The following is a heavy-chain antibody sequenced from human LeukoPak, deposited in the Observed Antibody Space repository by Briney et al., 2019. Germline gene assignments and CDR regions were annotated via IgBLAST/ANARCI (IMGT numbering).Heavy chain of an antibody. CDR2: IYPGDSDT. Sequence: GESLKISCKGSGYSFTSYWIGWVRQMPGKGLEWMGIIYPGDSDTRYSPSFQGQVTISADKSISTAYLQWSSLKASGTAMYYCARSGIRITMVRGVPPLGYWGQGTLVTVSS. CDR3: ARSGIRITMVRGVPPLGY. V-gene: IGHV5-51*01. J-gene: IGHJ4*02. D-gene: IGHD3-10*01. CDR1: GYSFTSYW.